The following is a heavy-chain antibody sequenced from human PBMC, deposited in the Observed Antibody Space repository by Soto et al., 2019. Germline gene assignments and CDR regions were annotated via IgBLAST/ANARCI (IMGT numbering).Heavy chain of an antibody. Sequence: ESGGGLVPPGGFLRLSCVASGMTLSNYAVNWVRQAPGKGLEWVSAISGSGGSTYYAGSVKGRFTIARDNSKNTVFLEMNSLRGEDTAVYYCAKVPASSLTASRPFDQWGQGTLVTVSS. V-gene: IGHV3-23*01. CDR2: ISGSGGST. CDR1: GMTLSNYA. CDR3: AKVPASSLTASRPFDQ. D-gene: IGHD5-18*01. J-gene: IGHJ4*02.